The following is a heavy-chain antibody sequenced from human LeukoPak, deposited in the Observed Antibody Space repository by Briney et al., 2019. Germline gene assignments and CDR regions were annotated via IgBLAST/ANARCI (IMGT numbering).Heavy chain of an antibody. V-gene: IGHV1-18*01. J-gene: IGHJ4*02. D-gene: IGHD6-19*01. CDR3: ARDSPQYSSGWLPYFDY. CDR2: ISAYNGNT. Sequence: ASVKVSCKASGYTFTSYGISWVRQAPGQGLEWIGWISAYNGNTNYAQKLQGRVTMTTDTSTSTAYMELRSLRSDDTAVYYCARDSPQYSSGWLPYFDYWGQGTLVTVSS. CDR1: GYTFTSYG.